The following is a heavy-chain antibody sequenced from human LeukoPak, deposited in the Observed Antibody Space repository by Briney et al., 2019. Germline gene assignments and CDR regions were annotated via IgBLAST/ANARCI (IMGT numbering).Heavy chain of an antibody. J-gene: IGHJ4*02. D-gene: IGHD5-24*01. CDR2: IYSVGTT. Sequence: PGGSLRLSCAASGFTVSSNYMSWVRQAPGKGLVWVSVIYSVGTTYYADSVKGRFTISRDSSKNTLYLQMNSLRAEDTAVYYCARDRGDYWGQGTLVTVSS. V-gene: IGHV3-53*01. CDR1: GFTVSSNY. CDR3: ARDRGDY.